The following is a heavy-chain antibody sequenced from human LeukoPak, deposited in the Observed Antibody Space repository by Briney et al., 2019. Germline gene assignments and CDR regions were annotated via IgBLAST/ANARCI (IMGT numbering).Heavy chain of an antibody. CDR2: INHSGVT. Sequence: SQTLSLTCAVYGGSFSDYYWSWIRQPPRNGLELNREINHSGVTNYTPSLNSRITISEDTSKRQFSLKLSSVTAADTAVYYCVTNYDILTSYRAYWGQGTLVTVSS. J-gene: IGHJ4*02. CDR3: VTNYDILTSYRAY. V-gene: IGHV4-34*01. D-gene: IGHD3-9*01. CDR1: GGSFSDYY.